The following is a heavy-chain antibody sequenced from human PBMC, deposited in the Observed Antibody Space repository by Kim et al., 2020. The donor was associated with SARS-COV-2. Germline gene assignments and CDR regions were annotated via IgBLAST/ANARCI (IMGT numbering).Heavy chain of an antibody. CDR3: AKGLPYFDS. Sequence: GRTYYAGSVKGRFTISRDNSKNTLYLQMNSLRAEDTAVYYCAKGLPYFDSWGQGTLVTVSS. V-gene: IGHV3-23*01. D-gene: IGHD5-12*01. J-gene: IGHJ4*02. CDR2: GRT.